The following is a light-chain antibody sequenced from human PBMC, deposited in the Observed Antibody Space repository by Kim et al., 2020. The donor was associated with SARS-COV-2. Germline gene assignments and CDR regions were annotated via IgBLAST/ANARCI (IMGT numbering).Light chain of an antibody. CDR3: QQTYSTPYT. CDR2: AAS. CDR1: QSISSY. Sequence: AAVGDRVTITCRASQSISSYLNWYQQKPGKAPKLLVYAASNLQSEVPSSFSGSGSGTDFTLTISNLQPEDFATYYCQQTYSTPYTFGQGTKLVI. V-gene: IGKV1-39*01. J-gene: IGKJ2*01.